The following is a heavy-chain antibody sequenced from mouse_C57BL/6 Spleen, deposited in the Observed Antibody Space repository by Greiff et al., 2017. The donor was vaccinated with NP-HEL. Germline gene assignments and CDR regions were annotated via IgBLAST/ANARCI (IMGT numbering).Heavy chain of an antibody. CDR1: GFTFSDYY. J-gene: IGHJ4*01. Sequence: EVHLVESGGGLVQPGGSLKLSCAASGFTFSDYYMYWVRQTPEKRLEWVAYISNGGGSTYYPDTVKGRFTISRDNAKNTLYLQMSRLKSEDTAMYYCARPSGSSYVGAMDYWGQGTSVTVSS. CDR2: ISNGGGST. V-gene: IGHV5-12*01. D-gene: IGHD1-1*01. CDR3: ARPSGSSYVGAMDY.